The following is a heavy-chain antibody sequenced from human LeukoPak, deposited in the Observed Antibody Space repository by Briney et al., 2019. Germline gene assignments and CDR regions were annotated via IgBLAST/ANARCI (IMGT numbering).Heavy chain of an antibody. V-gene: IGHV3-33*06. CDR3: AKARYSSGWDYFDY. CDR2: IWYDGSNK. J-gene: IGHJ4*02. Sequence: GGSLRLSCAASGFTFSSYGMHWVRQAPGKGLEWVAVIWYDGSNKYYADSVKGRFTISRDTSKNTLYLQMNSLRAEDTAVYYCAKARYSSGWDYFDYWGQGTLVTVSS. CDR1: GFTFSSYG. D-gene: IGHD6-19*01.